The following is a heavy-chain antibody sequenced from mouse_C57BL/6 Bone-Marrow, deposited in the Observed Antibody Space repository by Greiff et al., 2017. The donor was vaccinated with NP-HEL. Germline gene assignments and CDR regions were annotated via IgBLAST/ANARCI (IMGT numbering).Heavy chain of an antibody. CDR3: ARGGLRRGYYAMDY. Sequence: QVQLQQPGAELVRPGSSVKLSCKASGYTFTSYWMHWVKQRPIQGLEWIGNIDPSDSETHYNQKFKDKATLTVDKSSSTAYMQLSSLTSEDSAVYYCARGGLRRGYYAMDYWGQGTSVTVSS. J-gene: IGHJ4*01. CDR1: GYTFTSYW. CDR2: IDPSDSET. D-gene: IGHD2-4*01. V-gene: IGHV1-52*01.